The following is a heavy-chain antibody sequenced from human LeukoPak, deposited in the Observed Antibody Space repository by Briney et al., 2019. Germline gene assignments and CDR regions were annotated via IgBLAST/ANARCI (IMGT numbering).Heavy chain of an antibody. J-gene: IGHJ4*02. Sequence: SVKVSCKASGGTFSSYAISWVRQAPGQGLEWMGGIIPIFGTANYAQKFQGRVTITADKSTSTAYMKLSSLRSEDTAVYYCARDQEEGYFDYWGQGTLVTVSS. CDR2: IIPIFGTA. CDR3: ARDQEEGYFDY. V-gene: IGHV1-69*06. CDR1: GGTFSSYA.